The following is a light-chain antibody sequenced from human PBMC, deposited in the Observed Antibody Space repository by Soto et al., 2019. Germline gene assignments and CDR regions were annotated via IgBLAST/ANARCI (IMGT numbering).Light chain of an antibody. J-gene: IGKJ1*01. CDR3: QHHNSYSQT. CDR1: QSIRYY. V-gene: IGKV1-5*01. CDR2: GAS. Sequence: DIQLTQSPPTLSASVGDRVTITCRASQSIRYYLAWYQQMPGKAPKLLIYGASSLQSGVPSRYSGSGSGTDFTLTISSLQPDDFATYFCQHHNSYSQTFGQGTKVEIK.